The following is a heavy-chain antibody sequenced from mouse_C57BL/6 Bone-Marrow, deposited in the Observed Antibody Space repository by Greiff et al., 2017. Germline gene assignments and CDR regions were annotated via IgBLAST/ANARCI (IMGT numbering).Heavy chain of an antibody. D-gene: IGHD3-3*01. CDR3: ARWGAVTGRFDY. CDR1: GFNIKDYY. Sequence: EVQLQQSGAELVKPGASVKLSCTASGFNIKDYYMHWVKQRTEQGLEWIGRIDPEAGDTKYAPKFQGKATITADTSSNTAYLQLSSLHSQDTAVYYCARWGAVTGRFDYWGQGTTLTVSS. J-gene: IGHJ2*01. V-gene: IGHV14-2*01. CDR2: IDPEAGDT.